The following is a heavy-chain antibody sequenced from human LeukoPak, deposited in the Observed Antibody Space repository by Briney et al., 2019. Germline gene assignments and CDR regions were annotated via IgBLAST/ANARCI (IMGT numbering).Heavy chain of an antibody. D-gene: IGHD2/OR15-2a*01. Sequence: GGSLRLSCAASGFTFSSYSMNWVRQAPGKGLEWVSSISSSSSYIYYADSVKGRFTISRDNAKNSLYLQMNSLRAEDTAVYYCARDRRTLPGNTYYYYYYMDVWGKGTTVTVSS. CDR2: ISSSSSYI. V-gene: IGHV3-21*01. CDR3: ARDRRTLPGNTYYYYYYMDV. CDR1: GFTFSSYS. J-gene: IGHJ6*03.